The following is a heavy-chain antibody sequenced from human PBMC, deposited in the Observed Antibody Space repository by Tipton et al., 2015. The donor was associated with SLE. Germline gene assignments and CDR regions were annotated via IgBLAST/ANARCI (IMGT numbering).Heavy chain of an antibody. CDR3: ARGAPYFNGSGARRGTYYFYMDV. CDR1: GFTFDDYG. J-gene: IGHJ6*03. CDR2: INWSGSSS. V-gene: IGHV3-20*04. Sequence: QLVQSGGGLVQPGESLRLSCAASGFTFDDYGMSWIRQAPGKGLEWVSGINWSGSSSGYADSVRGRFIISRDNAKNSVYLQVISVRAEDTALYYWARGAPYFNGSGARRGTYYFYMDVWGKGTAVTVSS. D-gene: IGHD3-10*01.